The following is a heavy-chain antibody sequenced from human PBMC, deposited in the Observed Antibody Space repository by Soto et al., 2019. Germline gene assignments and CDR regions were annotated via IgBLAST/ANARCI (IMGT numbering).Heavy chain of an antibody. J-gene: IGHJ6*02. CDR1: VFTFSNYP. CDR2: ISHDGRNK. Sequence: QVQLVESGGGVVQPGTSLRLSCAASVFTFSNYPMHWVRQAPGKGLEWVAVISHDGRNKFYADSVKGRFTISRDTPKNMVYLEMNNLRADDTAVYYCARDRPEMDVWGQGTTVTVSS. CDR3: ARDRPEMDV. V-gene: IGHV3-30*04.